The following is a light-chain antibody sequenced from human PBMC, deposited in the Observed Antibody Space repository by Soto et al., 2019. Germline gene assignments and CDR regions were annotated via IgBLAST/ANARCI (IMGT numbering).Light chain of an antibody. Sequence: QSVLTQPPSAYGTPGQRVTISCSGSSSNIGSNTVNWYQQLPGTAPKLLIYSNNQRPSGVPDRFSGSKSGTSASLAISGLQSEDEADYYCAAWDDSLNGVVFGGGTKPTVL. CDR1: SSNIGSNT. J-gene: IGLJ2*01. CDR2: SNN. CDR3: AAWDDSLNGVV. V-gene: IGLV1-44*01.